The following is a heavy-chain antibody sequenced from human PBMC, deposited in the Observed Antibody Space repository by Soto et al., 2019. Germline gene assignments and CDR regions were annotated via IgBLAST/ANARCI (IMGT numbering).Heavy chain of an antibody. J-gene: IGHJ4*02. D-gene: IGHD2-15*01. CDR2: IYWDDDK. Sequence: SGPTLVNPTQTLTLTCTFSGFSLSTSGVGVGWIRQPPGKALEWLALIYWDDDKRYSPSLKSRLTITKDTSKNQVVLTMTNMDPVDTATYYCAHSGADCSGGSCHFDYWGQGTLVTVSS. CDR1: GFSLSTSGVG. V-gene: IGHV2-5*02. CDR3: AHSGADCSGGSCHFDY.